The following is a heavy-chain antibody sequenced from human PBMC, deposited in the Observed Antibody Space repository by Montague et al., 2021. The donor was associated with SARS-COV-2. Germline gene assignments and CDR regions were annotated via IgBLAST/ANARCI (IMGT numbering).Heavy chain of an antibody. J-gene: IGHJ4*02. V-gene: IGHV4-4*02. CDR1: GGSISSINW. Sequence: SETLSLTCVVSGGSISSINWWSWVRQPPGKGLEWIGEIYHSGSTNYNPSLKSRVIISVDKSKKQFSLKLSSVTAADTSVYYCARTGYSGGWHSFDYWGQGTLVTVSS. D-gene: IGHD6-19*01. CDR2: IYHSGST. CDR3: ARTGYSGGWHSFDY.